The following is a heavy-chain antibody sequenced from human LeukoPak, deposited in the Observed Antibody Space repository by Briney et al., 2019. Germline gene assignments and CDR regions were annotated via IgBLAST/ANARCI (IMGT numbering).Heavy chain of an antibody. V-gene: IGHV4-61*02. Sequence: SQTLSLTCTVSGGSISSGSYYWNWIRQPAGKGLEWIGRIYSSDSTNYTPSLKSRVTISVDTSKNQFSLKLSSMTAADTAVYYCARAYRGYGSFXLWGRGTXVT. CDR3: ARAYRGYGSFXL. CDR2: IYSSDST. CDR1: GGSISSGSYY. J-gene: IGHJ2*01. D-gene: IGHD2-2*03.